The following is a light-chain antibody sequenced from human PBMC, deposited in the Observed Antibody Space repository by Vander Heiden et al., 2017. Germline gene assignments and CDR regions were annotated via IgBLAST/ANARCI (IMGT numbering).Light chain of an antibody. CDR1: NIGSKS. V-gene: IGLV3-21*02. CDR3: QVWDSGFVP. Sequence: SYVLTQPPSASLAPGQTARITCGGNNIGSKSVHCYQQKAGQAPVVVVYDDSDRPSGIPERFSGSNSGNTATLTISRVEAGDEADYYCQVWDSGFVPFGGGTKLTVL. CDR2: DDS. J-gene: IGLJ3*02.